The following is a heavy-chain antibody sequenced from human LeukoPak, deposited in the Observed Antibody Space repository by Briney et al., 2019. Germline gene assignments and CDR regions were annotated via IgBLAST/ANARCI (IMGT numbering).Heavy chain of an antibody. V-gene: IGHV4-4*07. Sequence: SETLSLTCTVSGGSISSYYWSWIRQPAGEGPEWIGRIYSSGSTSYNPSLKSRVTMSVDTSKNQFSLKLSSVTAADTAVYYCARLGDYGGNSWGQGTLVTVSS. CDR3: ARLGDYGGNS. D-gene: IGHD4-23*01. CDR2: IYSSGST. CDR1: GGSISSYY. J-gene: IGHJ4*02.